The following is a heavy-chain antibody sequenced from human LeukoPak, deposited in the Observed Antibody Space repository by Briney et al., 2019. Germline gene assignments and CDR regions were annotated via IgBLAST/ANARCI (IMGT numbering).Heavy chain of an antibody. V-gene: IGHV3-7*01. J-gene: IGHJ3*02. CDR1: GFSFSTYW. Sequence: GGSLRLSCEASGFSFSTYWMSWVRQAPGRGLEWVANIKQDESEKYYVGSVKGRFTISRDNAKNSLYLQMNSLRDEDTAVYYCARSGQQLVRDDAFDIWGQGTMVTVSS. D-gene: IGHD6-13*01. CDR2: IKQDESEK. CDR3: ARSGQQLVRDDAFDI.